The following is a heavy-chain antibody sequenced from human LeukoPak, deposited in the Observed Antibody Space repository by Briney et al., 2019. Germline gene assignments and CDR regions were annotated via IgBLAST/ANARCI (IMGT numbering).Heavy chain of an antibody. CDR2: IYYSGSI. Sequence: KTSETLSLTCTVSGGSLNSSRYYWGWIRQPPGKGLEWIGNIYYSGSIYYTPSLKSRVTISVDTSKNHFSLKLSSVTAADTAVYYCASHKENRPIFGVGRPVDFWGQGTLVTVSS. CDR1: GGSLNSSRYY. CDR3: ASHKENRPIFGVGRPVDF. J-gene: IGHJ4*02. V-gene: IGHV4-39*02. D-gene: IGHD3-3*01.